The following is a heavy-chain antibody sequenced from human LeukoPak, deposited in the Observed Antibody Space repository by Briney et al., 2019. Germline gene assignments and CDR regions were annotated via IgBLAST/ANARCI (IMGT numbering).Heavy chain of an antibody. J-gene: IGHJ4*02. Sequence: SPSETLSLTCTVSGYSISSGYYWGWIRQPPGKGLEWIGSIYHSGSTYYNPSLKSRVTISVDTSKNQFSLKLSSVTAADTAVYYCARVRYYDSSGYYYEYFDYWGQGTLVTVSS. CDR1: GYSISSGYY. V-gene: IGHV4-38-2*02. CDR2: IYHSGST. CDR3: ARVRYYDSSGYYYEYFDY. D-gene: IGHD3-22*01.